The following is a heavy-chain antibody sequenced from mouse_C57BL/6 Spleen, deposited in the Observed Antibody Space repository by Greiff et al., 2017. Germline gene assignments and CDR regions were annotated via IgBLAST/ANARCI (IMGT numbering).Heavy chain of an antibody. CDR3: ERTYSCGSSYVNAMDY. Sequence: VQLQQSGPELVKPGASVKISCKASGYSFTDYNMNWVKQSNGKSLEWIGVITPNYGTTSYNQKFKSKATLTVDQSSSTAYMQLHSLTSEDSAVYYCERTYSCGSSYVNAMDYWGQGTSVTVSS. CDR2: ITPNYGTT. J-gene: IGHJ4*01. CDR1: GYSFTDYN. V-gene: IGHV1-39*01. D-gene: IGHD1-1*01.